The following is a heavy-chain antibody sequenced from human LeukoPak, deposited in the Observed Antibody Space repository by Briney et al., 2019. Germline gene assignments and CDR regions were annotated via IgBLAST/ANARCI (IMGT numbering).Heavy chain of an antibody. D-gene: IGHD5-12*01. J-gene: IGHJ4*02. CDR3: ARGGVRYFDY. V-gene: IGHV4-4*07. CDR1: GGSINNYY. CDR2: IFASGST. Sequence: PSETLSLTCTVSGGSINNYYWSWFRQPAGKGLEWIGRIFASGSTNYNPSHKSRVTMSVDTSKNQFSLKLSSVTAADTAVYYCARGGVRYFDYWGQGTLVTVSS.